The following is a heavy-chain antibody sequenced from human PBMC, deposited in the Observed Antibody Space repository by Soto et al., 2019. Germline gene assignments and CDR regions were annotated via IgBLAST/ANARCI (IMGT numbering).Heavy chain of an antibody. V-gene: IGHV3-30*03. CDR2: ISHDGSNK. J-gene: IGHJ6*03. D-gene: IGHD3-3*01. CDR3: ASNYYDFWSGYYDYYYLDV. CDR1: VFTFTTCG. Sequence: QVQLVESGGGVVQPGRSLRLFCAAFVFTFTTCGMHWVRQAPGKGLEWVALISHDGSNKYYAESVKGRFTISRDNSKNTLNLQMNSLRAEDTAVYYCASNYYDFWSGYYDYYYLDVWGKGTTVTVSS.